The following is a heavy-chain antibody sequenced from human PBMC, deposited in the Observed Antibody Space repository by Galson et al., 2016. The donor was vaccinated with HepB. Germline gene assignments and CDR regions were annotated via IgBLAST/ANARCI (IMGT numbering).Heavy chain of an antibody. CDR2: IWYDGSNN. Sequence: SLRLSCAASGFTFSSYGMYWVRQAPGKGLEWVTVIWYDGSNNYYADSVKGRFTISRDNSKNTLYLQMNSLRAEDTAVYYCAREAHSSGWYNMDVWGKGTTVTVSS. D-gene: IGHD6-19*01. J-gene: IGHJ6*03. CDR3: AREAHSSGWYNMDV. CDR1: GFTFSSYG. V-gene: IGHV3-33*01.